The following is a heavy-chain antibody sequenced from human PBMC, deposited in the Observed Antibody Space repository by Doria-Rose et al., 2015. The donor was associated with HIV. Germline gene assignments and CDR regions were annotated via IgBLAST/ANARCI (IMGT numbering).Heavy chain of an antibody. Sequence: VQLVQSGGGLVQPGRSLRLSCVGSGFSFESYAMHWVRLAPGKGLEWVARISSDSGAKGNADSVEGRFTISRDNAKKSVYLEMRSLRPEDTAFYYCAKAPIIGPKYYFYMDVWGKGTSVIVSS. CDR3: AKAPIIGPKYYFYMDV. D-gene: IGHD3-3*01. J-gene: IGHJ6*03. CDR1: GFSFESYA. CDR2: ISSDSGAK. V-gene: IGHV3-9*01.